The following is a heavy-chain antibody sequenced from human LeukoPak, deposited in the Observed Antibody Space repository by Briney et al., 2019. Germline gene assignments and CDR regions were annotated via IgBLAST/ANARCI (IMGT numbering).Heavy chain of an antibody. Sequence: ASVKVSCKTSGDTLSTYSISWLRQAPGQGLEWMGGIIPIFRSADYAQKFQGRVTITADESTSTAYMELSSLTSDDTAVYYCARDRAAVGTSRWFDPWGQGTLVIVSS. CDR1: GDTLSTYS. CDR3: ARDRAAVGTSRWFDP. V-gene: IGHV1-69*13. D-gene: IGHD6-13*01. J-gene: IGHJ5*02. CDR2: IIPIFRSA.